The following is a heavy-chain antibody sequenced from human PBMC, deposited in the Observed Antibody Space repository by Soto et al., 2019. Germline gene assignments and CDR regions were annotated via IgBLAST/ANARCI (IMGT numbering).Heavy chain of an antibody. J-gene: IGHJ5*02. CDR2: INSGGIT. V-gene: IGHV3-66*01. D-gene: IGHD3-3*01. CDR3: ARDSYEQAGFFWFDP. Sequence: EVQLVESGGGLVQPGGSLRLSCAASGFTVNSNYMSWVRQAPGKGLEWVSLINSGGITYYADSVKGRFTISKDNSKNTLYLQMNSLRAEDTAMYYCARDSYEQAGFFWFDPSGQGTLVPVSS. CDR1: GFTVNSNY.